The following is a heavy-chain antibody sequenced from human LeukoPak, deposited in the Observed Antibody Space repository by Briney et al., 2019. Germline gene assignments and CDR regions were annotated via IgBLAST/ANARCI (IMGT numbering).Heavy chain of an antibody. CDR1: GFTFSSYS. CDR3: ARDSRYSGSYIGAFDI. V-gene: IGHV3-21*01. J-gene: IGHJ3*02. CDR2: ISSSSGYI. D-gene: IGHD1-26*01. Sequence: GGSLRLSCAAPGFTFSSYSMNWVRQAPGKGLEWVSSISSSSGYIYYADSVKGRFPISRDNAKNSLYLQMNSLRAEDTAVYYCARDSRYSGSYIGAFDIWGQGTMVTVSS.